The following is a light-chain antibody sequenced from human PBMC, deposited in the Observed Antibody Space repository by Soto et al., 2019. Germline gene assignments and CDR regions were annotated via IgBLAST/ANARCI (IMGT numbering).Light chain of an antibody. Sequence: QSVLIQPPSASGTPGQRLTLSCSGRHTNIGSNTVSWYHQVPGTAPKVVIYSSDQRPSGVPDRLSASQSGTSASLAISGLQSADEGDYYCVAWDDRLPGWVFGGGTKLTVL. V-gene: IGLV1-44*01. CDR2: SSD. CDR3: VAWDDRLPGWV. J-gene: IGLJ3*02. CDR1: HTNIGSNT.